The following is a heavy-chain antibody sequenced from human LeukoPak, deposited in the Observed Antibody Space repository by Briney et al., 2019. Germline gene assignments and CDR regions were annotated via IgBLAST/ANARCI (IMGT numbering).Heavy chain of an antibody. J-gene: IGHJ4*02. CDR3: ARGGEMATTSY. D-gene: IGHD5-24*01. CDR1: GVSISRYY. Sequence: PSETLSLTCTVSGVSISRYYWSWIRQPAGKGLEWIGRFFTSGNANYNPSLNSRVTMSVDTSKNEFSLKLTSLTAADTAIYYCARGGEMATTSYWGQGILVTVSS. V-gene: IGHV4-4*07. CDR2: FFTSGNA.